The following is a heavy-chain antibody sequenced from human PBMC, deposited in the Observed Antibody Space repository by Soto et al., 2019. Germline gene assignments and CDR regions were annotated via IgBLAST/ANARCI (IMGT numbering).Heavy chain of an antibody. CDR1: GFTFSSYA. CDR3: AKGSITMIRGVIDY. J-gene: IGHJ4*02. V-gene: IGHV3-23*01. Sequence: EVQLLESGGGLVQPGGSLSLSCAASGFTFSSYAMSWVRQAPGKGLEWVSGISGRGGSTYYADSVKGRFTISKDNSKNTLYLHLNSLRAEDTAVYYCAKGSITMIRGVIDYWGQGTLVTVSS. D-gene: IGHD3-10*01. CDR2: ISGRGGST.